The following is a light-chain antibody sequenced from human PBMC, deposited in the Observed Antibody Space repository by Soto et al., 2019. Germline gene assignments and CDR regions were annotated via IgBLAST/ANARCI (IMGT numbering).Light chain of an antibody. CDR1: QGISSY. Sequence: IQLTQSPSSLSASVGDRVTITCRASQGISSYLAWYQQKPGKAPKLLIYAASTLQSGVPSRFSGSGSGPDFTLTISRLQHEDFATYYCQQLTSYPFTFGGGTKVEIK. CDR3: QQLTSYPFT. V-gene: IGKV1-9*01. J-gene: IGKJ4*01. CDR2: AAS.